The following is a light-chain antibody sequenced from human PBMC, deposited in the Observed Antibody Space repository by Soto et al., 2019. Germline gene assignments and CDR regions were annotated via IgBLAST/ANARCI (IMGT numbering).Light chain of an antibody. CDR2: EVN. CDR1: SSDVGGYNY. J-gene: IGLJ1*01. V-gene: IGLV2-14*01. Sequence: QSALTQPASVSESPGQSVTISCTGTSSDVGGYNYVSWYQQHPGKAPKLMIYEVNNRPSGISNRFSGSKSGNTASLTISGLQAEDAADYYCSSFTSTSTYVFGTGTKVNVL. CDR3: SSFTSTSTYV.